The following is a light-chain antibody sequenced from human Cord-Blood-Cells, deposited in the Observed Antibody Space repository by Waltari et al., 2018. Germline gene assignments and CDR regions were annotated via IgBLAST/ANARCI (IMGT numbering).Light chain of an antibody. CDR3: QQSYSTPIT. Sequence: DIQLTQSTSSLSASVGDRVTITCRASQSISSYLNWYQQKPGKAPKLLIYAASSLQSGVPSRFSDSGSWTDFTLTISSLQPEDFATYYCQQSYSTPITFGQGTRLEIK. V-gene: IGKV1-39*01. CDR1: QSISSY. CDR2: AAS. J-gene: IGKJ5*01.